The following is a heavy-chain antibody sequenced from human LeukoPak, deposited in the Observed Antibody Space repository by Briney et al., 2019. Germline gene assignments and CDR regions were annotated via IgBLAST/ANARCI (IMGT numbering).Heavy chain of an antibody. J-gene: IGHJ6*02. CDR1: GYTFTGYY. D-gene: IGHD1-1*01. V-gene: IGHV1-46*01. Sequence: ASVKVSCKASGYTFTGYYMHWVRQAPGQGLEWMGTINPSGGSTSYAQKFQGRVTMTRDTSTSTVYMELSSLRSEDTAVYYCARAGGPTDGMDVWGQGTTVTVSS. CDR3: ARAGGPTDGMDV. CDR2: INPSGGST.